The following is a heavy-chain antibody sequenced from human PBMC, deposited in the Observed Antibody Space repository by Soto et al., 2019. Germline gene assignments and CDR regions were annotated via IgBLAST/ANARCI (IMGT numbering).Heavy chain of an antibody. V-gene: IGHV3-48*02. CDR3: ARDPYSSTTVSRMDY. J-gene: IGHJ4*02. Sequence: EVQLVESGGGLVQPGGSLRLSCAASGFTFSNYAMNWVSQAPGKGLERVSYISHKSSAIYHADSVKARFTISRDNAKNLLYLQMNRLGDEDTAVYYCARDPYSSTTVSRMDYWGQGTLVTVSS. D-gene: IGHD4-17*01. CDR2: ISHKSSAI. CDR1: GFTFSNYA.